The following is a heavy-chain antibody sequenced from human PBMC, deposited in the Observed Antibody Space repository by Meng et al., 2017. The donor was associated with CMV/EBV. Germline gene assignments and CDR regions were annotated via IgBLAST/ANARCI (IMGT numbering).Heavy chain of an antibody. V-gene: IGHV1-69*10. CDR1: GCTFSRYS. D-gene: IGHD2-2*01. Sequence: SSVTVSCKASGCTFSRYSISWVRQAPGQGREWMGGIIPILGIANYAQKSQGRVTITADKSTSTAYMELSSLRSEDTAVYYCARAWRGIVVVPAAYMDVWGQGTTVTVSS. J-gene: IGHJ6*02. CDR3: ARAWRGIVVVPAAYMDV. CDR2: IIPILGIA.